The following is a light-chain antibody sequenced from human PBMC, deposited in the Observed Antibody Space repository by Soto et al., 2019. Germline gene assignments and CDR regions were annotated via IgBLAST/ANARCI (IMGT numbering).Light chain of an antibody. CDR2: DVS. Sequence: QSALTQPASVSGSPGQSITISCTGTSSDVGGYNYVSWYQQHPGKAPNLIIFDVSNRPSGVSNRFSGSKSGNSASLTISGLPAVVEAAYSCSSYPGSHTPVVFRAGTNLTVL. V-gene: IGLV2-14*01. J-gene: IGLJ2*01. CDR3: SSYPGSHTPVV. CDR1: SSDVGGYNY.